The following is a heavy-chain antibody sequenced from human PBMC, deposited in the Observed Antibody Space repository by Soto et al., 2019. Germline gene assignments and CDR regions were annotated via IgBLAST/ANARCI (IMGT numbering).Heavy chain of an antibody. V-gene: IGHV1-18*01. D-gene: IGHD6-19*01. J-gene: IGHJ6*02. CDR1: GYTFTNYG. Sequence: QVPLVQSGAEVKKPGASVKVSCKASGYTFTNYGISWVRQAPGQGLEWMGWNSAYNGNTNYAQKLQGRVTMTTDTSTSTAYMELRSLRSDDTAVYYCARRQWLVGGYYYGMDVWGQGTTVTVSS. CDR3: ARRQWLVGGYYYGMDV. CDR2: NSAYNGNT.